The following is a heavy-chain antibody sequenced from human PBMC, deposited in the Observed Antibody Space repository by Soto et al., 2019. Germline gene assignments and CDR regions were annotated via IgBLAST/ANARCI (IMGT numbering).Heavy chain of an antibody. CDR3: ARGIAAAGTYSSYFDY. Sequence: QVQLVQSGAEVKKPGASVKVSCKASGYTFTSYYMHWVRQAPGQGLEWMGIINPSGGSTSYAQKYQDRVTMTRDTSTSTVYMELSSLRSEDTAVYYCARGIAAAGTYSSYFDYWGQGTLVTVSS. D-gene: IGHD6-13*01. V-gene: IGHV1-46*01. CDR1: GYTFTSYY. CDR2: INPSGGST. J-gene: IGHJ4*02.